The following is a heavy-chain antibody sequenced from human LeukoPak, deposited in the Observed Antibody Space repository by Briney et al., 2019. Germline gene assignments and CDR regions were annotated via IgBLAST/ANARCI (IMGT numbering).Heavy chain of an antibody. D-gene: IGHD3-16*02. V-gene: IGHV3-53*01. CDR2: IYGGGST. CDR3: AKGGWSSLEY. Sequence: GGSLRLFCVVSGLTVSGNYMSWVRQAPGKGLEWISVIYGGGSTYHADSVKGRFTIFRDNSENTLYLQMNSLRAEDTAVYYCAKGGWSSLEYWGQGTLVTVSS. CDR1: GLTVSGNY. J-gene: IGHJ4*02.